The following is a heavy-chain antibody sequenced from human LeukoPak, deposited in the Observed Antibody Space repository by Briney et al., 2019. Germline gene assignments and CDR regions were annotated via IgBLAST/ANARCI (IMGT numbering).Heavy chain of an antibody. CDR3: AKRRLGSKAKDY. CDR2: ISGSDGST. V-gene: IGHV3-23*01. CDR1: GFYFSNSD. Sequence: PGGSLRLFCGATGFYFSNSDMIGGGQAPGKGLEWFSAISGSDGSTTYRDSVKGRFTISRDNSKNTLYLQMNSLRAEDTAVYYCAKRRLGSKAKDYWGQGTLVTVSS. D-gene: IGHD3-10*01. J-gene: IGHJ4*02.